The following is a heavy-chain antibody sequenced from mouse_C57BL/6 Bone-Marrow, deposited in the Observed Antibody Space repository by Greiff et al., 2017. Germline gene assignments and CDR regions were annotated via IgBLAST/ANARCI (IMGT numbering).Heavy chain of an antibody. Sequence: EVQLVESGGGLVQPKGSLKLSCAASGFSFNTYAMNWVRQAPGKGLEWVARIRSKSNNYATYYADSVKDRFTISRDDSESMLYLQMNNLKTEDTAMYYCVGHGGGGLRRYAMDYCGQGTSVTVSS. V-gene: IGHV10-1*01. CDR3: VGHGGGGLRRYAMDY. J-gene: IGHJ4*01. CDR1: GFSFNTYA. CDR2: IRSKSNNYAT. D-gene: IGHD2-4*01.